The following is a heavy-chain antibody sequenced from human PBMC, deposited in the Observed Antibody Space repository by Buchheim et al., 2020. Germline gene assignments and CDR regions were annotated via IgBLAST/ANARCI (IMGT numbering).Heavy chain of an antibody. CDR3: ARQLSVTGTRSQFDY. V-gene: IGHV4-39*01. CDR1: GDSISSTSYY. CDR2: IYYSGST. J-gene: IGHJ4*02. D-gene: IGHD2-21*02. Sequence: QLQLQESGPGLVKPSETLSLTCTVSGDSISSTSYYWGWVRQPPGKGLEWIGNIYYSGSTYYTPSLRGRVTISLDTSKNQFSLRLTSVTAADTAVYYCARQLSVTGTRSQFDYWGQGTL.